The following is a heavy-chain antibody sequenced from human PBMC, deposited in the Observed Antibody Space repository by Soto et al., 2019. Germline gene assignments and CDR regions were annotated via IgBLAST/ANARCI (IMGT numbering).Heavy chain of an antibody. V-gene: IGHV1-18*04. D-gene: IGHD3-22*01. CDR2: ISAYNGNT. J-gene: IGHJ4*02. CDR3: ATGVYDSSGYYYQGLDY. CDR1: GYTFTSYG. Sequence: ASVKVSCKASGYTFTSYGISWVRQAPGQGLEWMGWISAYNGNTNYAQKLQGRVTMTTDTSTSTAYMELRSLRSDDTAVYYCATGVYDSSGYYYQGLDYWGQGXLVTVSS.